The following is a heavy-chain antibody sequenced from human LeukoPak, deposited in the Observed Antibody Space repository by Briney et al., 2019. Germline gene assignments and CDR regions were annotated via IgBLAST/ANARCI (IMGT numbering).Heavy chain of an antibody. CDR2: IRQDGSEK. Sequence: PGGSLRLSCAVSGFTFSNYWMSWVRQAPGKGLEWVANIRQDGSEKYYVDSVKGRFTISRDNAKNSLYLQMNSLRVEDTAVYYCARDQVDGAILNWGQGTLVTVSS. CDR1: GFTFSNYW. V-gene: IGHV3-7*01. D-gene: IGHD1-26*01. J-gene: IGHJ4*02. CDR3: ARDQVDGAILN.